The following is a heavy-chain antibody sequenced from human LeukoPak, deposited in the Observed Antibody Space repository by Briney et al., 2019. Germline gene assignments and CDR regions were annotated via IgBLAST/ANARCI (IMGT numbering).Heavy chain of an antibody. CDR3: ARRGGSGRAFDY. D-gene: IGHD1-26*01. CDR2: IYYTGST. Sequence: SETLSLTCSVSGASISGGTYYWGWIRQPPGKGLEWIGSIYYTGSTYDNPSLKSRITISVDTSKNQFSLKLSSVTAADTAVYYCARRGGSGRAFDYWGQGTLVTVSS. V-gene: IGHV4-39*01. J-gene: IGHJ4*02. CDR1: GASISGGTYY.